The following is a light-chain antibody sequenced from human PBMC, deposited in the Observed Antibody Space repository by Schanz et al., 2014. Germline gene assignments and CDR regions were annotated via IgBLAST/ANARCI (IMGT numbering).Light chain of an antibody. CDR3: STWDDILNGQGV. J-gene: IGLJ3*02. CDR1: RSNIGSNS. CDR2: TNN. Sequence: QSVLTQPPSASGTPGQRVSISCSGGRSNIGSNSVNWYQQLPGTAPKLLIYTNNQRPSGVPDRFSGSKSGTSASLAISGLQSDDEADYYCSTWDDILNGQGVFGGGTKLTVL. V-gene: IGLV1-44*01.